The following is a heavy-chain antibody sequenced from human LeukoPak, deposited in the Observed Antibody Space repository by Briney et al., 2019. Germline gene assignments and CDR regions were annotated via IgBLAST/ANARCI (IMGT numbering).Heavy chain of an antibody. D-gene: IGHD6-19*01. CDR2: IYHSGST. CDR1: GYSISSGYY. CDR3: ARDGGWNSSGYYYYYYMDV. Sequence: SETLSLTCTVSGYSISSGYYWGWIRQPPGKGLEWIGSIYHSGSTYYNPSLKSRVTISVDTSKNQFSLKLSSVTAADTAVYYCARDGGWNSSGYYYYYYMDVWGKGTTVTISS. V-gene: IGHV4-38-2*02. J-gene: IGHJ6*03.